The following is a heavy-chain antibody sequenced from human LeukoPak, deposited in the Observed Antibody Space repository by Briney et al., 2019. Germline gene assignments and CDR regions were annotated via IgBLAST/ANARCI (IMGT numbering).Heavy chain of an antibody. J-gene: IGHJ6*03. V-gene: IGHV4-59*11. CDR2: IYYSGNT. Sequence: SETLSLTCTVFGGSISNHYWTWIRQPPGRGLEWIGYIYYSGNTNYDPSLKSRVTISVDTSKNQFSLKLSSVTAADTAVYYCARAVSVGYYYYMDVWGKGTTVTVSS. D-gene: IGHD2-15*01. CDR1: GGSISNHY. CDR3: ARAVSVGYYYYMDV.